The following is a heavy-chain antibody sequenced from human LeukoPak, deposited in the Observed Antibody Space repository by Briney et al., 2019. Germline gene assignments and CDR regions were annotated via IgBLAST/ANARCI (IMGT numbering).Heavy chain of an antibody. V-gene: IGHV1-46*01. Sequence: ASVKVSCKASGCTLTSYYIHWVRQAPGQGLEWMGIINPSGGSTTYAQKFQGRVTMTRDTSTSTVYMELSSLRSEDTAVYYCARGSWNYYFDYWGQGTLVTVSS. CDR1: GCTLTSYY. J-gene: IGHJ4*02. CDR2: INPSGGST. CDR3: ARGSWNYYFDY. D-gene: IGHD1-7*01.